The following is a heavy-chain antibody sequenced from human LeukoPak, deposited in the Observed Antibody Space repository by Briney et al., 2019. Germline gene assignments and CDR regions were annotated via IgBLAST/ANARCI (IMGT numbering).Heavy chain of an antibody. J-gene: IGHJ2*01. CDR2: ITYTGST. V-gene: IGHV4-59*08. Sequence: SETLSLTCTVSGGSIGDNYWSWIRQPPGKGLEWVGYITYTGSTNYNPSLKSRVTISLDTSKRQFSLKLSSLTAADTAVYYCARYGFASFDSSGSYQVWYFDLWGRGTLVTVSS. CDR3: ARYGFASFDSSGSYQVWYFDL. D-gene: IGHD3-22*01. CDR1: GGSIGDNY.